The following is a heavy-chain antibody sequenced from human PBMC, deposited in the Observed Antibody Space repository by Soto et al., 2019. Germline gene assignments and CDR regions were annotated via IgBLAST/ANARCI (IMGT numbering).Heavy chain of an antibody. D-gene: IGHD2-2*01. Sequence: SVKVSCKASGGTFSSYAISWVRQAPGQGLEWMGGIIPIFGTANYAQKFQGRVTITADESTSTAYMELSSLRSEDTAVYYCARGRDIVVVPAAIPHDAFDIWGQGTMVTVSS. CDR1: GGTFSSYA. J-gene: IGHJ3*02. V-gene: IGHV1-69*13. CDR3: ARGRDIVVVPAAIPHDAFDI. CDR2: IIPIFGTA.